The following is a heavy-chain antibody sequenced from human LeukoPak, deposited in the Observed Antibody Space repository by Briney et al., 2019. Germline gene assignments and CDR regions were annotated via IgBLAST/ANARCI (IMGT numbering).Heavy chain of an antibody. D-gene: IGHD3-10*01. Sequence: SETLSLTCTVYGYSISSTYYGGWIRQPAGEGLEWIGSIYHSGSSYYNPSLTRRVTISVHTSKHQFSLKLTSVPAADTAVYYCASDRGVRGIMDYWGQGILVTVSS. J-gene: IGHJ4*02. CDR3: ASDRGVRGIMDY. CDR2: IYHSGSS. V-gene: IGHV4-38-2*02. CDR1: GYSISSTYY.